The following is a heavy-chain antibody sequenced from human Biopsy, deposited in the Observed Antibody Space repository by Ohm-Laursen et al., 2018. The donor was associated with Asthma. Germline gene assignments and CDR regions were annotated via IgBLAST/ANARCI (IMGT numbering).Heavy chain of an antibody. CDR3: ARDPSYFDPSVEGWHL. D-gene: IGHD3-22*01. J-gene: IGHJ3*01. V-gene: IGHV1-69*01. CDR1: RDIFSSYG. CDR2: IIPFSLTP. Sequence: SSVKVSCKGSRDIFSSYGFSWVRQAPGQGLEWMGGIIPFSLTPSYARRFRGRVTISADEYTRTAYMELSSLRSEDTAVYYCARDPSYFDPSVEGWHLWGQGTMVTVSS.